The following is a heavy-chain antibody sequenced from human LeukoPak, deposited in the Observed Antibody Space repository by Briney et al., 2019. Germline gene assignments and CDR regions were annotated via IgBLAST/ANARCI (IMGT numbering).Heavy chain of an antibody. J-gene: IGHJ5*02. Sequence: SSGTVSLTCDVSGGSISSSNWWSWVRQPPGKGLEWIGEIHHSGSTNYNPSLKSRDTISVDTSKNQFSLKLSSVTAADTAVYYCDLGPSWFDPWGQGTLVTVSS. CDR1: GGSISSSNW. CDR3: DLGPSWFDP. V-gene: IGHV4-4*02. CDR2: IHHSGST.